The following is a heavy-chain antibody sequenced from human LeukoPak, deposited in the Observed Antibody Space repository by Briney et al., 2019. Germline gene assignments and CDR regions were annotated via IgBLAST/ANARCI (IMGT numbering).Heavy chain of an antibody. J-gene: IGHJ1*01. Sequence: GGSLRLSCAASGFTFSFYTMHWVRQAPGKGLEWVAVISYDGSNKYYADSVKGRFTISRDNSKNTLYLQMNSLRAEDTAVYYCAKDLGVAGTDEYFQHWGQGTLVTVSS. CDR1: GFTFSFYT. CDR2: ISYDGSNK. CDR3: AKDLGVAGTDEYFQH. V-gene: IGHV3-30*18. D-gene: IGHD6-19*01.